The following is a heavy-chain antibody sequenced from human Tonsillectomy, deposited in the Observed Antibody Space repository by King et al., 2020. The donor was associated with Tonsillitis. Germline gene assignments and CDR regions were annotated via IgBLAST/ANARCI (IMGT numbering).Heavy chain of an antibody. D-gene: IGHD1-26*01. CDR3: AGATPGREETRFDL. Sequence: QLQESGPGLVKPSQTLSLTCAVSGGSISSGGYSWSWIRQPPGKGLEWIGYIYYSGSTYYNPSLKSRVTISVDTSKNQFSLKLSSLTAADTAVYYCAGATPGREETRFDLWGRGTLVTVSS. CDR2: IYYSGST. V-gene: IGHV4-30-4*07. J-gene: IGHJ2*01. CDR1: GGSISSGGYS.